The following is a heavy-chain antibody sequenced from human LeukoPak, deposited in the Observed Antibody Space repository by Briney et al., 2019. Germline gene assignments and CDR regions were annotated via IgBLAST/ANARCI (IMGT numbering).Heavy chain of an antibody. J-gene: IGHJ5*02. Sequence: SETLSLTCAVSGGSISSSNWWNWVRQTPGKGLEWIGEIYHRGNTHYNPSLKSRVTMSVDTSKNQFSLKLSSVTAADTAVYYCARVIPEAGFDPWGQETLVTVSS. D-gene: IGHD1-14*01. CDR3: ARVIPEAGFDP. V-gene: IGHV4-4*02. CDR1: GGSISSSNW. CDR2: IYHRGNT.